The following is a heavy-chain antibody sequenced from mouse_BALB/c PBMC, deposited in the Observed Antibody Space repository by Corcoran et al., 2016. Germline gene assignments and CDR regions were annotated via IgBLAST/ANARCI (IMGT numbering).Heavy chain of an antibody. CDR3: ARGRYYARYY. CDR2: IYPYNGGT. J-gene: IGHJ4*01. CDR1: GYTFTDYN. Sequence: EVQLQQSGPELVKPGASVKISCKASGYTFTDYNMHWVKQSHGKSLEWIGYIYPYNGGTGYNQKFKSKATLTVDNSSSTAYMELRSLTSEDSAVYYCARGRYYARYYWGQGTSVTVSS. V-gene: IGHV1S29*02.